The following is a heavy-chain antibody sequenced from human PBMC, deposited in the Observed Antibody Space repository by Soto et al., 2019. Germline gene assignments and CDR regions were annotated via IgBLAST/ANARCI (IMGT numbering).Heavy chain of an antibody. CDR2: IYYSGST. CDR3: AGKTAMVSLEY. Sequence: SETLSLTCTVSGGSISSSSYYWGWIRQPPGKGLEWIGSIYYSGSTYYNPSLKSRVTISVDTSKNQFSLKLSSVTAADTAVYYCAGKTAMVSLEYWGQGTLVTVSS. J-gene: IGHJ4*02. CDR1: GGSISSSSYY. D-gene: IGHD5-18*01. V-gene: IGHV4-39*01.